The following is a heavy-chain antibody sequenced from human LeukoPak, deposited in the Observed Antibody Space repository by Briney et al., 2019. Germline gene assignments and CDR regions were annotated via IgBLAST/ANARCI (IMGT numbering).Heavy chain of an antibody. D-gene: IGHD2-21*02. CDR3: ASFWGSRESDWLRDGVDV. CDR2: INADGSGT. V-gene: IGHV3-74*01. J-gene: IGHJ6*02. CDR1: GFTFSSHW. Sequence: PGGSLRLSCAASGFTFSSHWMHWVRQAPEKGLVGVSHINADGSGTYYAASVKGRFTISRDNAKNSLYLQMNSLSAEDTAVYYCASFWGSRESDWLRDGVDVWGQGTTVTVSS.